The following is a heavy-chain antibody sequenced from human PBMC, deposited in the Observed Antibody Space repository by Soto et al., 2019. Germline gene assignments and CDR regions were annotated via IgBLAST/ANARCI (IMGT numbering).Heavy chain of an antibody. V-gene: IGHV1-69*13. Sequence: SVKGSCQASGGTFSSYAISWVRQDPGQGLEWMGGIIPIFGTANYAQKFQGRVTITADESTSTAYMELSSLRSEDTAVYYCARDLSIAAAGTDYYYGMDVWGQGNTVTGSS. CDR1: GGTFSSYA. J-gene: IGHJ6*02. CDR2: IIPIFGTA. CDR3: ARDLSIAAAGTDYYYGMDV. D-gene: IGHD6-13*01.